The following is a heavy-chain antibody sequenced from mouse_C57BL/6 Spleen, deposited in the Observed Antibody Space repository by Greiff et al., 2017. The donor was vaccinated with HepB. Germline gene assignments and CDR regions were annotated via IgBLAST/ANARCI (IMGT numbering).Heavy chain of an antibody. Sequence: EVMLVESGPGMVKPSQSLSLTCTVTGYSITSGYDWHWIRHFPGNKLEWMGYISYSGSTNYNPSLKSRISITHDTSKNHFFLKLNSVTTEDTATYYCALSYYGSSYGYAMDYWGQGTSVTVSS. CDR2: ISYSGST. V-gene: IGHV3-1*01. D-gene: IGHD1-1*01. CDR1: GYSITSGYD. J-gene: IGHJ4*01. CDR3: ALSYYGSSYGYAMDY.